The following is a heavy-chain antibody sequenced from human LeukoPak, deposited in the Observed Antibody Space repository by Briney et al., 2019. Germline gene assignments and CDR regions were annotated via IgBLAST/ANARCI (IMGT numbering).Heavy chain of an antibody. CDR3: ARDGADPDYGGNSVYYYYYYMDV. CDR1: GGSISSYY. V-gene: IGHV4-4*07. D-gene: IGHD4-23*01. J-gene: IGHJ6*03. CDR2: IYTSGST. Sequence: SETLSLTCTVSGGSISSYYWSWIRQPAGKGLEWIGRIYTSGSTNYNPSLKSRVTTSVDTSKNQFSLKLSSVTAADTAVYYCARDGADPDYGGNSVYYYYYYMDVWGKGTTVTVSS.